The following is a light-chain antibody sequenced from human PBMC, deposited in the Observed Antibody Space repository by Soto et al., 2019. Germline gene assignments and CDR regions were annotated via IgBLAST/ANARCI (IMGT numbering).Light chain of an antibody. CDR3: QSDDSSLSGYV. Sequence: QSVLTQPPSVSGAPGQRVTISCTGSSSNIGAGYDVHWYQQLPGTTPKLLIFVNSNRPSGVPDRFSGSKSGTSASLAITGLQAEDEAHYYCQSDDSSLSGYVFGTGTKVTVL. CDR1: SSNIGAGYD. J-gene: IGLJ1*01. V-gene: IGLV1-40*01. CDR2: VNS.